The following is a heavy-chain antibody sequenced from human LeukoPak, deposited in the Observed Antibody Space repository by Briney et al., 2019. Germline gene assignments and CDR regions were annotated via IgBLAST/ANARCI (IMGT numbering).Heavy chain of an antibody. CDR3: VKDHGAYDLDS. CDR1: GFTFSSYS. D-gene: IGHD4-17*01. J-gene: IGHJ4*02. V-gene: IGHV3-30*02. Sequence: PGGSLRLSCAASGFTFSSYSMHWVRQAPGKGLQWVSHIRSDGSTSYCADSVKGRFTISRDNSKNTLYLQMNSLRPEDTAIYFCVKDHGAYDLDSWGQGTLATVSS. CDR2: IRSDGSTS.